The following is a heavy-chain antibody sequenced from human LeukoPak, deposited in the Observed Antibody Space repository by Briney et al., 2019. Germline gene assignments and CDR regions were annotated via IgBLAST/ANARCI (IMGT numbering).Heavy chain of an antibody. CDR2: INPNSGGT. V-gene: IGHV1-2*02. Sequence: GASVKVSCKASGYTFTGYYMHWVRQAPGQGLEWMGWINPNSGGTNYAQKFQGRVTMTRDTSISTAYMELSRLRSDDTAVYYCARRNLAPAATLDYWGQGTLVTVSS. CDR3: ARRNLAPAATLDY. D-gene: IGHD2-2*01. CDR1: GYTFTGYY. J-gene: IGHJ4*02.